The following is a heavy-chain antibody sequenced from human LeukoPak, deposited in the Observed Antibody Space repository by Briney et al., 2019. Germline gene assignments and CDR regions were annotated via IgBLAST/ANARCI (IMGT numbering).Heavy chain of an antibody. Sequence: GESLQISCKASGYSFTTHWIGWVRQMPGKGLEWMGIIYPGDSDTRYSPSFQGQVTISADKSISTAYLQWSSLKASDTAMYYCARQDCSGGSCYDAFDIWGQGTMVTVSS. CDR3: ARQDCSGGSCYDAFDI. V-gene: IGHV5-51*01. CDR2: IYPGDSDT. D-gene: IGHD2-15*01. CDR1: GYSFTTHW. J-gene: IGHJ3*02.